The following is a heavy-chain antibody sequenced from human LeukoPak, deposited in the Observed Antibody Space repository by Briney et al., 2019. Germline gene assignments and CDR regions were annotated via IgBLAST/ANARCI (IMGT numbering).Heavy chain of an antibody. J-gene: IGHJ4*02. V-gene: IGHV6-1*01. CDR1: RDSVSSNSAA. Sequence: SQTLSLTCAISRDSVSSNSAAWNWIRQSPSRGLEWLGRTYYRSKWYNDYAVSVKSRITINPDTSKNQFSLQLNSVTPEDTAVYYCARSFVVAVAGPPDYWGQGTLVTVSS. CDR2: TYYRSKWYN. CDR3: ARSFVVAVAGPPDY. D-gene: IGHD6-19*01.